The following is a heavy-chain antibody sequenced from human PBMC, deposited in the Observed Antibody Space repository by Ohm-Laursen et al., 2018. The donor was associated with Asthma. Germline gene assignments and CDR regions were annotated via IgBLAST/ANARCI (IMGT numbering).Heavy chain of an antibody. D-gene: IGHD2-15*01. J-gene: IGHJ4*02. Sequence: GASVKVSCKSSGGTFSNYVIGWVRQAPGQGLEWMGGINSVFATTDYGQKFRGRVTITADEPTATVYMELSSLRSDDTALYYCGRKRGSCITSTCYSLDFWGQGTLITVSS. CDR2: INSVFATT. CDR3: GRKRGSCITSTCYSLDF. V-gene: IGHV1-69*13. CDR1: GGTFSNYV.